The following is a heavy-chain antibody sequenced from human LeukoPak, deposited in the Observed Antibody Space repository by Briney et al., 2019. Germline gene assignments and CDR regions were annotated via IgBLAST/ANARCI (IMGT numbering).Heavy chain of an antibody. J-gene: IGHJ5*02. Sequence: SSETLSLTCTVSGGSISSSSYYWGWIRQPPGKGLEWIGSIYYSGSTYYNPSLKSRVTISVDTSKNQFSLKLSSVTAADTAVYYCVRLGGITIFGVVIPEMFDPWGQGTLVTVSS. CDR3: VRLGGITIFGVVIPEMFDP. D-gene: IGHD3-3*01. CDR2: IYYSGST. V-gene: IGHV4-39*01. CDR1: GGSISSSSYY.